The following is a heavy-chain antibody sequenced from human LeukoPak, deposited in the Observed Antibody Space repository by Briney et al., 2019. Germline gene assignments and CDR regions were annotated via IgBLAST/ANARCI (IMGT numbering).Heavy chain of an antibody. Sequence: ASVKVSCKASGYTFTVYYMHWVRQAPGQGLEWMGWINPNSGGTNYAQKFQGRVTMTRDTSISTAYMELSRLRSDDTAVYYCARGMDTAMVNHAFDIWGQGTMVTVSS. J-gene: IGHJ3*02. D-gene: IGHD5-18*01. CDR2: INPNSGGT. CDR3: ARGMDTAMVNHAFDI. CDR1: GYTFTVYY. V-gene: IGHV1-2*02.